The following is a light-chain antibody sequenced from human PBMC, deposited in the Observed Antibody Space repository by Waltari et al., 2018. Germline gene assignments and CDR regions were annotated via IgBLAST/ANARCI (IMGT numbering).Light chain of an antibody. V-gene: IGKV1-39*01. J-gene: IGKJ2*01. CDR2: TTS. Sequence: DINMTQSPSHLSASVGASVTITCRGSQNINNDLNGYQQKVGRAPKLLIYTTSSLQSGVPSRFSGSGSGTHFTLTINSLQPEDFATYSCQQSYTTPRTFGQGTNLEIK. CDR1: QNINND. CDR3: QQSYTTPRT.